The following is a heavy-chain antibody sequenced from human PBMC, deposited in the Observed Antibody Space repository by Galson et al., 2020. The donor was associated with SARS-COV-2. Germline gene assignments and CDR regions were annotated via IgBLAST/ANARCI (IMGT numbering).Heavy chain of an antibody. D-gene: IGHD3-16*02. CDR3: ARDNQRGIHLGGLSFGFDY. J-gene: IGHJ4*02. Sequence: GGSLSLSCAASGFTFSTYGINWVRQAPGKGLEWVSYISSSSSIIYYADSVKGRFTISRDNAKNSLYLQMNSLRVEDTAVYYCARDNQRGIHLGGLSFGFDYWGQGTLVTVSS. V-gene: IGHV3-48*04. CDR1: GFTFSTYG. CDR2: ISSSSSII.